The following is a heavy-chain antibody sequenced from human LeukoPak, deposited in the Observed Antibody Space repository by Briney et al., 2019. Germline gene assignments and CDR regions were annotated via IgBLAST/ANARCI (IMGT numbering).Heavy chain of an antibody. CDR1: GYSFTTYW. D-gene: IGHD2-21*01. V-gene: IGHV5-51*01. CDR3: ARQDSRAFDY. Sequence: GASLEISCEGSGYSFTTYWIGWVRPMPGKGLEWMGIIYPGDSDSRYSPSFQGQVTMSADKSTSTAYLQWSSLKASDTAMYYCARQDSRAFDYWGQGTLVTVSS. J-gene: IGHJ4*02. CDR2: IYPGDSDS.